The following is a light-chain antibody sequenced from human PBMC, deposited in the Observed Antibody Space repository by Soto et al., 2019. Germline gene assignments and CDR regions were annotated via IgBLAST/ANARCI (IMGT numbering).Light chain of an antibody. CDR1: QDISNY. V-gene: IGKV1-33*01. J-gene: IGKJ3*01. CDR2: DAS. Sequence: DIQMTQSPSSLSASVGDRVTITCQASQDISNYLNWYQQKPGKAPKLLIYDASNLETGVLSRFSGSGSGTDFTFTISSLQPEDIATYYCQQYDNRPFTFGPGTKVDIK. CDR3: QQYDNRPFT.